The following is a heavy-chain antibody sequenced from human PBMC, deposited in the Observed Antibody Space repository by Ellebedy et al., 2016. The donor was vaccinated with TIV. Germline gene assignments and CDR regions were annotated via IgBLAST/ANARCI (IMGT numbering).Heavy chain of an antibody. CDR2: IKQDGREN. Sequence: GESLKISXEASGFTFGSYWMSWVRQAPGKGLEWVGNIKQDGRENEYVDSVKGRFTISRDTAKNSLYLQMNSLRAEDTAVYYCARDRDCSSSSCPYHGMDVWGQGTTVIVSS. V-gene: IGHV3-7*04. CDR3: ARDRDCSSSSCPYHGMDV. J-gene: IGHJ6*02. D-gene: IGHD2-2*01. CDR1: GFTFGSYW.